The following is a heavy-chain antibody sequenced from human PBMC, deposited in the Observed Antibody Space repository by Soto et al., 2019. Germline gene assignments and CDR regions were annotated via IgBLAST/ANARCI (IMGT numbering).Heavy chain of an antibody. V-gene: IGHV3-23*01. Sequence: GGSLRLSCAASGFTVSRDYMSWVRQAPGKGLEWVSSISDSGDSTYYADSVKGRFTISRDNSKNTLYLQMNSLRVEDTAVYYCAKDGQFDWLSVFWGQGTLVTVSS. D-gene: IGHD3-9*01. J-gene: IGHJ4*02. CDR2: ISDSGDST. CDR1: GFTVSRDY. CDR3: AKDGQFDWLSVF.